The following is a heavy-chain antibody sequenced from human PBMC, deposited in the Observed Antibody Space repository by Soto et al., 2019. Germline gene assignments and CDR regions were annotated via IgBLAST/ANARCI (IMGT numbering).Heavy chain of an antibody. CDR2: IHASGST. CDR1: GGAISSGTYY. Sequence: QVQLQESGPGLVKPSQTLSLTCTVSGGAISSGTYYWSWIRQHPGTGLEWIAYIHASGSTYYNPSLTSLLTISVDTSQTQFSLMLSSVTAADTSVYYCSRVYSSGYYYEDYWGQGTLVTVSS. V-gene: IGHV4-31*01. D-gene: IGHD3-22*01. J-gene: IGHJ4*02. CDR3: SRVYSSGYYYEDY.